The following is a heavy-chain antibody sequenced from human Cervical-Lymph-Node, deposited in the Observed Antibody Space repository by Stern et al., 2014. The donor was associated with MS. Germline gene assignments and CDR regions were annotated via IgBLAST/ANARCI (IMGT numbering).Heavy chain of an antibody. CDR1: GFRFDLYA. CDR2: ISWNSVSI. J-gene: IGHJ4*02. CDR3: AKEIRRADSSPDY. D-gene: IGHD6-19*01. V-gene: IGHV3-9*01. Sequence: EVQLVESGGDLVQPGRSLRLSCAASGFRFDLYAMHWVRQAPGKGLARVAGISWNSVSIGYAGSVKGRFTISRDNVKNFLYLQMDSLRPEDTALYYCAKEIRRADSSPDYWGQGALVTVSS.